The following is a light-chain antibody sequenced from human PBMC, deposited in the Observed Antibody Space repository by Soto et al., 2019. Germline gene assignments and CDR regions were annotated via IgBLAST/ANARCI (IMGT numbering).Light chain of an antibody. CDR3: AAWDDSLNGPV. CDR2: TNN. V-gene: IGLV1-44*01. J-gene: IGLJ2*01. Sequence: QSVLTQPPSASGTPGQRVTISCSGSSSNIGSDSVKWYQQLPGTAPKLLIYTNNQRPSGVPDRFSGSKSGTSASLAISGPQSEDDADYYCAAWDDSLNGPVFGGGTKLTVL. CDR1: SSNIGSDS.